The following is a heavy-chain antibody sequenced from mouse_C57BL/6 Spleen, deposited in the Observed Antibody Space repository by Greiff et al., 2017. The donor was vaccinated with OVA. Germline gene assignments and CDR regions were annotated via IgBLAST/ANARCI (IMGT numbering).Heavy chain of an antibody. CDR2: IDPETGGT. Sequence: QVQLQQSGAELVRPGASVTLSCKASGYTFTDYEMHWVKQTPVHGLEWIGAIDPETGGTAYNQKFKGKAILTADKSSSTAYMELRSLTSEDSAVYYCTRPTENFDYWGQGTTLTVSS. D-gene: IGHD4-1*02. V-gene: IGHV1-15*01. J-gene: IGHJ2*01. CDR1: GYTFTDYE. CDR3: TRPTENFDY.